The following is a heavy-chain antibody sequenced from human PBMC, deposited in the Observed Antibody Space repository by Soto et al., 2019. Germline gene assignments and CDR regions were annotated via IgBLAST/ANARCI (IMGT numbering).Heavy chain of an antibody. J-gene: IGHJ6*03. CDR2: ISSSSSYI. CDR1: GFTFSSYS. V-gene: IGHV3-21*01. Sequence: EVQLVESGGGLVKPGGSLRLSCAASGFTFSSYSMNWVRQAPGKGLEWVSSISSSSSYIYYADSVKGRFTISRDNAKNSLYLQMNSLRTEDTAVYYCAREVVADHPQYYYYYMDVWGKGTTVTFSS. CDR3: AREVVADHPQYYYYYMDV. D-gene: IGHD2-15*01.